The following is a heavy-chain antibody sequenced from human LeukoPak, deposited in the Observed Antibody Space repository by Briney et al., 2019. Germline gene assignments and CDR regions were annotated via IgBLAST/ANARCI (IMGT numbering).Heavy chain of an antibody. CDR3: ARDGRFPPEVLPRYFDS. J-gene: IGHJ4*02. CDR1: GGSISSSSYY. CDR2: IYYSGST. D-gene: IGHD1-14*01. V-gene: IGHV4-39*07. Sequence: SETLSLTCTVSGGSISSSSYYWGWIRQPPGKGLEWIGSIYYSGSTYYNPSLKSRVTISIDTSKNQFSLKLSSVTAADTAAYYCARDGRFPPEVLPRYFDSWGQGTLVTVSS.